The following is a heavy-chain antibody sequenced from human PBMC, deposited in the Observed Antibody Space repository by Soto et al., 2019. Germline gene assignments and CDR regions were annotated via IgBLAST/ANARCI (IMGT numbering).Heavy chain of an antibody. CDR1: GFSISSTEVG. CDR3: ARRTDDSGYFDN. D-gene: IGHD3-22*01. J-gene: IGHJ4*02. CDR2: IYLNDDK. Sequence: GSRPKRVNPTQTLTLTGSFSGFSISSTEVGVGWIRHPPGKALEWVALIYLNDDKRYSPSLKSRLTITKDTSKNQVILTVTNTAPVDTAPYYCARRTDDSGYFDNWGQGALLTVSS. V-gene: IGHV2-5*01.